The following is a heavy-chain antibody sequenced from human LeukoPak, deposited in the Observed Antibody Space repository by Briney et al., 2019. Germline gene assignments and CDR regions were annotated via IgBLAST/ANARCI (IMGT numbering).Heavy chain of an antibody. CDR1: GYTFTGYY. V-gene: IGHV1-2*02. CDR2: INSNSGGT. Sequence: ASVKVSCKASGYTFTGYYVHWVRQAPGQGLEWMGWINSNSGGTNYAPKFQGRVTMTRNTSISTAYMELSRLESDDTAVYFCANRGGDRPTLSHWGQGTLVTVSS. CDR3: ANRGGDRPTLSH. J-gene: IGHJ4*02. D-gene: IGHD2/OR15-2a*01.